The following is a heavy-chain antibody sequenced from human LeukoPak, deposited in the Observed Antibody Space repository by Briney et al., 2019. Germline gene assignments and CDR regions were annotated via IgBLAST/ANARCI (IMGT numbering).Heavy chain of an antibody. Sequence: GGSLSLSCAAAGFTFSSYRMSWVRQAAGKGLEWVSSISGSGGITYHADSLKGRFTISRDNSKNTLFLQMNSLRAEDTAVYYCAKNTISGGHYQYYMDVWGKGTTVTVSS. J-gene: IGHJ6*03. V-gene: IGHV3-23*01. CDR3: AKNTISGGHYQYYMDV. CDR2: ISGSGGIT. D-gene: IGHD3-16*02. CDR1: GFTFSSYR.